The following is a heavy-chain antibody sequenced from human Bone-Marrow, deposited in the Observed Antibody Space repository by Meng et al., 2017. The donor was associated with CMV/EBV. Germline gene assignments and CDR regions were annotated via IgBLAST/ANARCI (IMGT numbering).Heavy chain of an antibody. Sequence: QVQLQESGPGLVKPSKTLSLTWTCPGGSISSGDYYWSWIRQPPGKGLEWIGYIYYSGSTYYNPSLKSRVTISVDTSKNQFSLKLSSVTAADTAVYYCARFCSGGSCHIFDYWGQGTLVTVSS. J-gene: IGHJ4*02. V-gene: IGHV4-30-4*08. CDR2: IYYSGST. CDR1: GGSISSGDYY. D-gene: IGHD2-15*01. CDR3: ARFCSGGSCHIFDY.